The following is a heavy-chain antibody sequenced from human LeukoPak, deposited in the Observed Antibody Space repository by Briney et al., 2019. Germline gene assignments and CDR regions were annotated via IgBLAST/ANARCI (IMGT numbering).Heavy chain of an antibody. V-gene: IGHV4-39*01. Sequence: KPSETLSLTCTVSGGSLSSSSYYWGWIRQPPGKGLEWIGTIFYSGSTYYNPSLKSRVTISVDTSKNQFSLKLSSVTAADTAVCYCARQGGLYSSSSLRYYYYMDVWGKGTTVTISS. J-gene: IGHJ6*03. CDR1: GGSLSSSSYY. CDR3: ARQGGLYSSSSLRYYYYMDV. CDR2: IFYSGST. D-gene: IGHD6-13*01.